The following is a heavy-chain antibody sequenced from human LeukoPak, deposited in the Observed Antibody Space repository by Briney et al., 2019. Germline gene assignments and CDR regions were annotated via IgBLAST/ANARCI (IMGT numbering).Heavy chain of an antibody. V-gene: IGHV3-30-3*01. D-gene: IGHD5-24*01. CDR1: GFTFSSYA. J-gene: IGHJ4*02. CDR3: ARDGMATIPGYFDY. Sequence: GGSLRLSCAASGFTFSSYAMHWVRQAPGKGLEWVSVISYDGSNKYYADSVKGRFTISRDNSKNTLYLQMNSLRAEDTAVYYCARDGMATIPGYFDYWGQGTLVTVSS. CDR2: ISYDGSNK.